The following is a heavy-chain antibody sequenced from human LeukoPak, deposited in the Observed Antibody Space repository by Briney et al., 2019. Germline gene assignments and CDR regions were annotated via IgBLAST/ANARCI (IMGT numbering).Heavy chain of an antibody. CDR3: CLAEPGTCYFER. V-gene: IGHV3-23*01. CDR1: RFAFCSYA. D-gene: IGHD1-1*01. Sequence: GGSLRLSCAASRFAFCSYAMTWVRGSPGEGVGWGSGISESGSTTYYEASVKARFTSSSDNSKNTLYLQMNSLRGEDTAVDAKCLAEPGTCYFERWGQGTVVTVSS. J-gene: IGHJ4*02. CDR2: ISESGSTT.